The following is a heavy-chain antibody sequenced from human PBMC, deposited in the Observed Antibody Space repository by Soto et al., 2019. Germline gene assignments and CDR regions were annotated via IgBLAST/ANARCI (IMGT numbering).Heavy chain of an antibody. V-gene: IGHV5-51*01. CDR2: IYPDDSDT. J-gene: IGHJ4*02. CDR1: GYSFSNFW. D-gene: IGHD2-8*02. Sequence: GESLKISCQASGYSFSNFWIAWVRQMPGEGLEWLGIIYPDDSDTRYSPSFLGQVTISADKSIKTTYLQWSSLKASETAIDFCASSVLVTSTMNYFDLWGQGTLVTVSS. CDR3: ASSVLVTSTMNYFDL.